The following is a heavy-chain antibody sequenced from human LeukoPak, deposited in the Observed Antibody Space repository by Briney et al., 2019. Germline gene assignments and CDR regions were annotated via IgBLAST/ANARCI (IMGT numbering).Heavy chain of an antibody. CDR2: IIPIFGTT. Sequence: ASVKVSCKASGGTFSSYAISWVRQAPGQGLEWMGGIIPIFGTTNYAQKFQGRVTITTDESTSTAYMELSSLRSEDTAVYYCATWRDYYHDSSGSHMDFDYWGQGTLVTVSS. D-gene: IGHD3-22*01. CDR1: GGTFSSYA. CDR3: ATWRDYYHDSSGSHMDFDY. V-gene: IGHV1-69*05. J-gene: IGHJ4*02.